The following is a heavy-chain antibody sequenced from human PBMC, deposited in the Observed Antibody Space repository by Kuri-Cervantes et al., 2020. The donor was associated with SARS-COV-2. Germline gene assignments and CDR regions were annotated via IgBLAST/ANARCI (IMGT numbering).Heavy chain of an antibody. CDR2: INAGNGNT. CDR3: AKGHNSNWCGTMDV. V-gene: IGHV1-3*01. D-gene: IGHD6-13*01. J-gene: IGHJ6*03. CDR1: GYTFTSYA. Sequence: ASVKVSCKASGYTFTSYAMHWVRQAPGQRLEWMGWINAGNGNTKYSQKFQGRVTITRDTSASTAHMELSSLRSEDTAVYYCAKGHNSNWCGTMDVWGKGTTVTVSS.